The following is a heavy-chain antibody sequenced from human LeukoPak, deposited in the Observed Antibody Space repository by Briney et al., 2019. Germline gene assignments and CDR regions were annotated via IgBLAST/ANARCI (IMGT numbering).Heavy chain of an antibody. CDR2: ISAYTGNT. Sequence: EASVKVSCKASGYTFSTYGISWVRQAPGQGLEWRGCISAYTGNTNYAQNVQGRVTMTTDTSTSTAYLELRSLRSDDTAVYYCARDCGNCGGAPDDTFDIWGQGTMVTVSS. J-gene: IGHJ3*02. V-gene: IGHV1-18*01. CDR1: GYTFSTYG. CDR3: ARDCGNCGGAPDDTFDI. D-gene: IGHD2-21*01.